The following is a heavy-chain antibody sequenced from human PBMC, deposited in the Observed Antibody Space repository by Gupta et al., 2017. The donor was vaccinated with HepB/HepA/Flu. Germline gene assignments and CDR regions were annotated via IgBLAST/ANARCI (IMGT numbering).Heavy chain of an antibody. D-gene: IGHD5-18*01. Sequence: EVQLVESGVGLVQPGRSLRLSCAASGFTFDDYAMHWVRQAPGKGLEWVSGINWNSGTIGYADSVKGRFTISRDNAKNSLYLQMNSLRAEDTALYYCAKDGRRQLWFHGLDYWGQGTPVTVSS. CDR2: INWNSGTI. CDR1: GFTFDDYA. V-gene: IGHV3-9*01. CDR3: AKDGRRQLWFHGLDY. J-gene: IGHJ4*02.